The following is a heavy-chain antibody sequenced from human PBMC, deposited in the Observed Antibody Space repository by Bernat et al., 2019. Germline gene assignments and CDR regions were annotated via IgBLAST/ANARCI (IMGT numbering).Heavy chain of an antibody. CDR1: GFTFSSYA. J-gene: IGHJ6*02. D-gene: IGHD5/OR15-5a*01. CDR2: ISYDGSNQ. Sequence: QMQLVESGGGVVQPGRSLRLSCAASGFTFSSYAMHWVRQAPGKGLEWVAVISYDGSNQSYADSVKGRFTISRDNSKNTLYLQMNSLRAEDTAVYYCARVGSTASYYYYYGMDVWGQGTTVTVSS. CDR3: ARVGSTASYYYYYGMDV. V-gene: IGHV3-30-3*01.